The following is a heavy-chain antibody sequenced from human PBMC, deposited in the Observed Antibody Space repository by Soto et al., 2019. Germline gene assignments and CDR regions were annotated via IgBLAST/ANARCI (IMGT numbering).Heavy chain of an antibody. CDR3: ARDRVGTTRDKAPDF. D-gene: IGHD1-26*01. CDR1: GFTFSSYD. Sequence: GGSLRLSCAASGFTFSSYDMHWVRQAPGKGLEWVALIWYDGSNKYYVDSMEGRFTISRDNAKNSLYLQMNSLRAEDTAVYYCARDRVGTTRDKAPDFWGQGTLVTVSS. CDR2: IWYDGSNK. J-gene: IGHJ4*02. V-gene: IGHV3-33*01.